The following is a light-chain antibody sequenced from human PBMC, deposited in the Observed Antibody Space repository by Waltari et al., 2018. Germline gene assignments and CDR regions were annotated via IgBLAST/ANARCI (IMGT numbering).Light chain of an antibody. J-gene: IGKJ2*03. V-gene: IGKV3-11*01. Sequence: EIVLTQSPATLSLSPGDRANLSCRASQTLSSYVSWYKQRPGPAPRLFIYDAAKRATGIPARFSGSGSGADVALTISDLGPEDAAVYYCQQRASWPPRYSFGQGTKLEIK. CDR3: QQRASWPPRYS. CDR2: DAA. CDR1: QTLSSY.